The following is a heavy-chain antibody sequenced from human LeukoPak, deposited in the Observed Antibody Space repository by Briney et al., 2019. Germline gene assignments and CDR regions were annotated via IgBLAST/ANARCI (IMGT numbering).Heavy chain of an antibody. V-gene: IGHV4-31*03. D-gene: IGHD3-10*01. J-gene: IGHJ4*02. Sequence: SETLSLTCTVSGGSISGGGYYWSWIRQHPGKGLEWIGYIYYSGSTYYNPSLKSRVTISVDTSKNQFSLKLSSVTAADTAVYYCARDGGSGSYNYFDYWGQGTLLTVSS. CDR2: IYYSGST. CDR3: ARDGGSGSYNYFDY. CDR1: GGSISGGGYY.